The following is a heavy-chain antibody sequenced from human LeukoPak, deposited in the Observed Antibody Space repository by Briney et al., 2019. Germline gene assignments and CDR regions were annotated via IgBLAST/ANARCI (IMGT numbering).Heavy chain of an antibody. CDR1: GGSISSGGYS. J-gene: IGHJ4*02. V-gene: IGHV4-30-2*01. D-gene: IGHD5-18*01. CDR2: IYHSGST. CDR3: ARATAMALDY. Sequence: KSSQTLSLTCAVSGGSISSGGYSWSWTRQPPGKGLEWIGYIYHSGSTYYNPSLKSRVTISVDRSKNQFSLKLSSVTAADTAVYYCARATAMALDYWGQGTLVTVSS.